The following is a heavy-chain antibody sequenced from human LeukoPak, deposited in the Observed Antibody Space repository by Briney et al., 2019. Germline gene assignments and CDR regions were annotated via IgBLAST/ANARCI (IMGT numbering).Heavy chain of an antibody. J-gene: IGHJ4*02. CDR2: IYTSGST. D-gene: IGHD3-22*01. V-gene: IGHV4-4*07. CDR3: ARDSRTRSGYYPDY. Sequence: SSETLSLTCTVSGDSISSYYWSSIRQPAGKGLEWIGRIYTSGSTNYNPSLKSRVTMSVDTSKNQFSLKLSSVTAADTAVYYCARDSRTRSGYYPDYWGQGTLVTVSS. CDR1: GDSISSYY.